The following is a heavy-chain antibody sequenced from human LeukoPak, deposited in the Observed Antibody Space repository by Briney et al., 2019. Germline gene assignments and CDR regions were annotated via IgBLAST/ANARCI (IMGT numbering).Heavy chain of an antibody. Sequence: ASVKVSCKASGYTFTGYYMHWVRQAPGQGLEWMGRINPNSGGANYAQKFQGRVTMTRDTSISTAYMELSRLRSDDAAVYYCASLSYKEPLDYWGQGTLVTVSS. J-gene: IGHJ4*02. CDR3: ASLSYKEPLDY. V-gene: IGHV1-2*06. CDR2: INPNSGGA. D-gene: IGHD1-14*01. CDR1: GYTFTGYY.